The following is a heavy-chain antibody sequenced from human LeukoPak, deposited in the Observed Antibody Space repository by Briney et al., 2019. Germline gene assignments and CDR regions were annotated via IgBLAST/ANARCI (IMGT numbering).Heavy chain of an antibody. V-gene: IGHV3-23*01. CDR2: ISGDGGST. Sequence: GGSLRLSCAASGFTFSSCAMNWVRQAPEKGLEWVSAISGDGGSTNYADSVQGRFTISRDNSKNTLFLQKNSLRAEDTAVYYCVKGGYSSSWYAFHYWGQGTLVTVSS. D-gene: IGHD6-13*01. J-gene: IGHJ4*02. CDR1: GFTFSSCA. CDR3: VKGGYSSSWYAFHY.